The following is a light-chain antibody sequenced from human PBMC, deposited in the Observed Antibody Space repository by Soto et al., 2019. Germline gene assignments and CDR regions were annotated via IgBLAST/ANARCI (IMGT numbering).Light chain of an antibody. CDR3: QQYNTFPWT. CDR1: QTIKYW. Sequence: EIQMTPVPSTPSATVRDRVTIPFRASQTIKYWLAWYQQTPGKAPNVLIYKASSLESGVPSRFSGSGSGTEFTLTISSLQPEDFATYYCQQYNTFPWTFGQGTKVDIK. V-gene: IGKV1-5*03. J-gene: IGKJ1*01. CDR2: KAS.